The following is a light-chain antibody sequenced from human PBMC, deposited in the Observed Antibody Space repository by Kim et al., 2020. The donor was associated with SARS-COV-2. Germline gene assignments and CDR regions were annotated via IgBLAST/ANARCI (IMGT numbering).Light chain of an antibody. CDR1: SSDIGGYDY. J-gene: IGLJ3*02. CDR3: NSYAGSNNLV. Sequence: QSALTQPPSASGSPGQSVTISCTGTSSDIGGYDYVSWYQQYPGKAPKLMIYEINKRHSGVPDRFSGSTSGNTASLTVSGLQAEDEADYYCNSYAGSNNLVFGGGTKLTVL. CDR2: EIN. V-gene: IGLV2-8*01.